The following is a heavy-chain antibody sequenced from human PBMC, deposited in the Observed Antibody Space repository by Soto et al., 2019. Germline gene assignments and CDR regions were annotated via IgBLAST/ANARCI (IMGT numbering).Heavy chain of an antibody. CDR2: IHWDDDK. Sequence: QITLKESGPTLVRPPQTLTLTCTFSGFSLTSGVGVGWIRQPPGKALEWLALIHWDDDKRYSPSLKNRLTITKDTSKNQVGLTMTNVGPVDTATYFCAHIDPEIVTVGGHGGFDYWGQGTLVTVSS. D-gene: IGHD5-12*01. V-gene: IGHV2-5*02. CDR3: AHIDPEIVTVGGHGGFDY. CDR1: GFSLTSGVG. J-gene: IGHJ4*02.